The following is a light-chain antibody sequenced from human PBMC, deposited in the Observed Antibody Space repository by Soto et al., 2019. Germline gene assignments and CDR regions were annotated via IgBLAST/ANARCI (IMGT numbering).Light chain of an antibody. V-gene: IGLV4-69*01. CDR2: LNSDGSH. Sequence: QLVLTQSPSASASLGASVKLTCTLSSGHSSYAIAWHQQQPEKGPRYLMKLNSDGSHYKGGGIPDRFSGSSSGAERYLTISRLQSEDEADYDCQTWGTGIQVFGTGTKVTVL. J-gene: IGLJ1*01. CDR1: SGHSSYA. CDR3: QTWGTGIQV.